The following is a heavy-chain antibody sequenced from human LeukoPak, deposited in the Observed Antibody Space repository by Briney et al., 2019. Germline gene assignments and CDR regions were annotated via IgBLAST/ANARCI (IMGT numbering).Heavy chain of an antibody. V-gene: IGHV3-48*03. J-gene: IGHJ6*04. D-gene: IGHD6-13*01. CDR2: ISSSGANR. Sequence: GSLRLSCEASGLTLSNHEFSHYEMNWVRQAPGKGLEWLSYISSSGANRYYAESVKGRFTVSRDNGKDAHYPQMNSLRVEDTAVYYCARGRYSLFELVLDVWGKGTTVTISS. CDR1: GLTLSNHEFSHYE. CDR3: ARGRYSLFELVLDV.